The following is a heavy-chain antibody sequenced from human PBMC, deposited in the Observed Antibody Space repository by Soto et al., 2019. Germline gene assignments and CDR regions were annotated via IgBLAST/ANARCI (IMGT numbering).Heavy chain of an antibody. Sequence: GGSLRLSCAASGFTFSSYAMHWVRQAPGKGLEWVAVISYDGSNKYYADSVKGRFTISRDNSKNTLYLQMNSLRAEDTAVYYCARTADYYGSGSYPYYYYGMDVWGQGTTVTVSS. V-gene: IGHV3-30-3*01. D-gene: IGHD3-10*01. CDR1: GFTFSSYA. CDR2: ISYDGSNK. CDR3: ARTADYYGSGSYPYYYYGMDV. J-gene: IGHJ6*02.